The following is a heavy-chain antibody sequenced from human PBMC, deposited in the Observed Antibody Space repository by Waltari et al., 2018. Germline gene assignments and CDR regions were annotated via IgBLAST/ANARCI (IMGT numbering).Heavy chain of an antibody. V-gene: IGHV3-23*04. CDR2: ISGSGGST. D-gene: IGHD4-17*01. Sequence: VQLVQSGAEVKKPGSSVKVSCKASGGTFSSYAISWVRQAPGQGLEWVSAISGSGGSTYYADAVKGRFTISRDNSKNTLYLQMNSLRAEDTAVYYCAKQLTTVVTPRVYWGQGTLVTVSS. CDR3: AKQLTTVVTPRVY. J-gene: IGHJ4*02. CDR1: GGTFSSYA.